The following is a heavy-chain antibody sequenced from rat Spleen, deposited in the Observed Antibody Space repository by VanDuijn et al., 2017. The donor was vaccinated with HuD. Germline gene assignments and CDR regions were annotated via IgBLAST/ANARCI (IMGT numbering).Heavy chain of an antibody. J-gene: IGHJ2*01. CDR3: VRYTAAFSFDY. CDR1: GHSITSTY. Sequence: EVQLQESGPGLVKPSQSLSLTCSVTGHSITSTYRWNWIRKFPGNKLEWIGHISYSGSSSYSPSLKGRISITRDISKNQFFLQLNSVTTEDTAIYFCVRYTAAFSFDYWGQGVMVTVSS. V-gene: IGHV3-1*01. D-gene: IGHD1-2*01. CDR2: ISYSGSS.